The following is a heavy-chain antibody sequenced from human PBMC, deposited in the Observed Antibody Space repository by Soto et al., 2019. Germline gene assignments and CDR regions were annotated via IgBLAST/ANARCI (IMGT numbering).Heavy chain of an antibody. J-gene: IGHJ4*02. CDR1: GFTFSSYG. CDR2: ISHDGSNK. CDR3: ATDYDSRGHTVDY. V-gene: IGHV3-30*03. D-gene: IGHD3-22*01. Sequence: QVQLVESGGGVVQPGRSLRLSCAASGFTFSSYGMHWVRQAPGKGLEWVTVISHDGSNKFYADSVKGRFTISRDNSKNTLYLQMNSLRAEDTAVYYCATDYDSRGHTVDYWGQGTLVTVSS.